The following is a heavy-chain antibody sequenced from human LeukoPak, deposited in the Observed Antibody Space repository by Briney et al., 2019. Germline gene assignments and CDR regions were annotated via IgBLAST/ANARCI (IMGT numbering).Heavy chain of an antibody. J-gene: IGHJ5*02. V-gene: IGHV3-64*01. D-gene: IGHD3-9*01. CDR3: ARDKASGLRYFDWLTGP. CDR1: GFTFSSYA. CDR2: ISSNGGST. Sequence: GGSLRLSCAASGFTFSSYAMHWVRQAPGKGLEYVSAISSNGGSTYCANSVKGRFTISRDNSKNTLYLQMGSLRAEDMAVYYCARDKASGLRYFDWLTGPWGQGTLVTVSS.